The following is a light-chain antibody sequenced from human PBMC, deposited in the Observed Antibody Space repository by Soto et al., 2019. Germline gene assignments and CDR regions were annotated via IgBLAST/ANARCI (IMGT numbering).Light chain of an antibody. V-gene: IGKV1-39*01. CDR3: QQSYNTPWT. CDR1: QSINNY. J-gene: IGKJ1*01. Sequence: DIQMTQSTSSLSASVGDRVTITCRASQSINNYLNWYQQKPGKAPNLLIYAASNLQSGVPSRFSGSGSGAYFTLTVSSLQPEDFATYFCQQSYNTPWTFGQGTRVEIK. CDR2: AAS.